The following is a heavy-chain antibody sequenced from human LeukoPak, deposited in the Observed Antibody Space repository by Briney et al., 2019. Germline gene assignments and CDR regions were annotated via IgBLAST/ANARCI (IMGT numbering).Heavy chain of an antibody. CDR2: IWYDGSNK. CDR1: GFTFSSYG. J-gene: IGHJ3*02. D-gene: IGHD5-12*01. CDR3: AREGSSGYDFGTDAFDI. V-gene: IGHV3-33*01. Sequence: AGGSLRLSCAASGFTFSSYGMHWVRQAPGKGLEWVAVIWYDGSNKYYADSVKGRFTVSRDNSKNTLYLQMNSLRAEDTAVYYCAREGSSGYDFGTDAFDIWGQGTMVTVSS.